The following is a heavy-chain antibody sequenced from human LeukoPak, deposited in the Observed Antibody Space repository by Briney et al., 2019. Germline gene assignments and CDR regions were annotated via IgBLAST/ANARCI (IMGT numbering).Heavy chain of an antibody. V-gene: IGHV4-30-4*01. CDR3: AREGFGYSSSWYGGYFDY. Sequence: SQTLSLTCTVSGGSISSGDYYWSWIRQPPGKGLEWIGYIYYSGSTYYNPSLKSRVTIPVDTSKNQFSLKLSSVTAADTAVYYCAREGFGYSSSWYGGYFDYWGQGTLVTVSS. CDR2: IYYSGST. CDR1: GGSISSGDYY. J-gene: IGHJ4*02. D-gene: IGHD6-13*01.